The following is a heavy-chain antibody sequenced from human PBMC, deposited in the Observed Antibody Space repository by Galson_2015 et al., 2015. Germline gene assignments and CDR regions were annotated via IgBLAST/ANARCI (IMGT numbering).Heavy chain of an antibody. CDR3: AHRLGYSYGRGFDY. D-gene: IGHD5-18*01. CDR2: IYWDDDK. Sequence: PALVKPTQTLTLTCTFSGFSLKTNGVGVGWIRQPPGKALEWLAAIYWDDDKRYSPSLKSRLTITKDTSKNQVVLTMTNMDPVDTATYYCAHRLGYSYGRGFDYWGQGVLVTVSS. J-gene: IGHJ4*02. CDR1: GFSLKTNGVG. V-gene: IGHV2-5*02.